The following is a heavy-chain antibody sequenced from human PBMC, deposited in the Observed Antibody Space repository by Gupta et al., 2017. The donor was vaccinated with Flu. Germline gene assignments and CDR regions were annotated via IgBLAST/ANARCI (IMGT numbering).Heavy chain of an antibody. CDR2: VKAGSGTT. CDR3: TKGTTQFAS. V-gene: IGHV3-23*01. J-gene: IGHJ4*02. Sequence: SGFTFSGYAMSGVRQSPGKGLEWVASVKAGSGTTFYADSVKGRFTSSRDNSKDTLFLQMDSLRAEDTAIYFCTKGTTQFASWVQGTLVTVSS. D-gene: IGHD1-1*01. CDR1: GFTFSGYA.